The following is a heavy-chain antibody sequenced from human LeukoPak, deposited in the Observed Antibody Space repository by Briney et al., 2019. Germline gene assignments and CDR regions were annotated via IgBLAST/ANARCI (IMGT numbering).Heavy chain of an antibody. V-gene: IGHV3-23*01. Sequence: GGSLRLSCAASGFTFSSYGISWVRQAPGKGLEWASHINAGGSSTYYTGSVKGRFTISRDNSKNTVYLQMNSLRAEDTAVYYCARDLGYCTNGVCHTRFDYWGQGTLVAVSS. D-gene: IGHD2-8*01. CDR1: GFTFSSYG. CDR3: ARDLGYCTNGVCHTRFDY. CDR2: INAGGSST. J-gene: IGHJ4*02.